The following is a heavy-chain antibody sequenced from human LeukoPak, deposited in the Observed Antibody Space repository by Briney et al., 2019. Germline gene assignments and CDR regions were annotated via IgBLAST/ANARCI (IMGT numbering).Heavy chain of an antibody. CDR1: GFTFSSYA. CDR3: ARGIYSGYDSADY. D-gene: IGHD5-12*01. Sequence: GRSLRLPCEASGFTFSSYAIHWVRQAPGKGLEWVAVISYDGSDKYYADSVKGRFTLSRDNSKNTVYLQMNSLRVEDTAVYYCARGIYSGYDSADYWGQGTLVTVSS. V-gene: IGHV3-30*04. CDR2: ISYDGSDK. J-gene: IGHJ4*02.